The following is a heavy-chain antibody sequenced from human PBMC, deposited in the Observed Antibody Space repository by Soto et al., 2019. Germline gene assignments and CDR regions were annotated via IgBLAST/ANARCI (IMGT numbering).Heavy chain of an antibody. CDR3: AXDNGTRFGVFDWFYP. Sequence: ASVKVSCKASGYNFTSYGISWVRQAPGQGLEWMGWISAYNGNTNYAQKLQGRVTMTTDTSTSTAYMELRSLRSDDTAVYYCAXDNGTRFGVFDWFYPWGQGTLVTVPQ. CDR2: ISAYNGNT. J-gene: IGHJ5*02. CDR1: GYNFTSYG. V-gene: IGHV1-18*04. D-gene: IGHD1-7*01.